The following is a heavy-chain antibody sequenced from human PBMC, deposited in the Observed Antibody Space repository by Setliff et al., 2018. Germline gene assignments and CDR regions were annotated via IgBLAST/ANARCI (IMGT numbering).Heavy chain of an antibody. CDR1: GFIFSSHE. D-gene: IGHD1-26*01. J-gene: IGHJ4*02. CDR3: VKDGVGPTYTYFFDY. CDR2: ISSSGSTE. V-gene: IGHV3-48*03. Sequence: GGSLRLSCAASGFIFSSHEMNWVRQAPGKGLEWVSYISSSGSTENYADSVKGRFTISRDNAENSLYLQMNGLRAEDTAVYYCVKDGVGPTYTYFFDYWGQGSQVTVSS.